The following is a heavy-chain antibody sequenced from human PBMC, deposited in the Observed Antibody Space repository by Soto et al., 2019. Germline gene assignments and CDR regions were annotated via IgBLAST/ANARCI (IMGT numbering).Heavy chain of an antibody. D-gene: IGHD3-16*01. J-gene: IGHJ5*02. CDR1: GFMFSSYG. V-gene: IGHV3-30*18. Sequence: PGGSLRLSYGGSGFMFSSYGMHWVRQAPGKGLEWVAVISYDGSDKYYGDSVKGRFTISRDDSKNTLYLQMNSLRVEDTAIYYCAKTAGYDYVWGSSGLDPWGQGTLVTVSS. CDR2: ISYDGSDK. CDR3: AKTAGYDYVWGSSGLDP.